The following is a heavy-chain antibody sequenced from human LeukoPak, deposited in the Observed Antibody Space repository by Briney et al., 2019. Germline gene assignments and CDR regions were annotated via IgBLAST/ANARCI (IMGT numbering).Heavy chain of an antibody. D-gene: IGHD4-17*01. Sequence: TGGSLRLSCAASGCTFSASWMLWVRQVPGKGLVWVSRIKSDGSGITYADSVKGRFTISRDNSKNTLYLQMNSLRAEDTAVYYCAKGYGDYVDYWGQGTLVTVSS. CDR3: AKGYGDYVDY. V-gene: IGHV3-74*01. J-gene: IGHJ4*02. CDR1: GCTFSASW. CDR2: IKSDGSGI.